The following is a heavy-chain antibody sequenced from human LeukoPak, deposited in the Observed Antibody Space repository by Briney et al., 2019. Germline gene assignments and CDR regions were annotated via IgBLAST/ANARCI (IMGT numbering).Heavy chain of an antibody. V-gene: IGHV3-23*01. CDR1: GFTFSSYA. J-gene: IGHJ4*02. Sequence: PGGSLRLSCAASGFTFSSYAMSWVRQAPGKGLEWVSAISGSGGSTYYAASVKGRFTISRDNSKNTLYLQMNSLRAEDTAVYYCAKEEYYYDSSGYRHWGQGTLVTVSS. CDR2: ISGSGGST. D-gene: IGHD3-22*01. CDR3: AKEEYYYDSSGYRH.